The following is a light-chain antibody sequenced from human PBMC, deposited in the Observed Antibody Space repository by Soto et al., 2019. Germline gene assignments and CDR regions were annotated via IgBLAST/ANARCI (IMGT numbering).Light chain of an antibody. CDR3: QQYGSSPT. CDR2: DVS. CDR1: QSVSSSY. V-gene: IGKV3-20*01. J-gene: IGKJ1*01. Sequence: EIVLTQSPGTLSLSPGERATLSCRSSQSVSSSYLAWSQQKPGQAPRLLIYDVSSRATGIPDRFSGSGSGTDFTLTISRLEPEDFAVYYCQQYGSSPTFGQGTKVEIK.